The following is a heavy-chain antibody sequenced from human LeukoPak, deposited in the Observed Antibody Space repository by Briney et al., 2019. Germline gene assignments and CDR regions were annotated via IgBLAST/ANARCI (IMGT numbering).Heavy chain of an antibody. CDR1: GFTFSNAW. Sequence: GGSLRLSCAASGFTFSNAWMSWVRQAPGKGLEWVGRIKSKTDGGTTDYAAPVKGRFTISRDDSKNTLYLQMNSLKTEDTAVYYCTTELSGSYHIPFDYWGQGTLVTVSS. CDR3: TTELSGSYHIPFDY. J-gene: IGHJ4*02. CDR2: IKSKTDGGTT. D-gene: IGHD1-26*01. V-gene: IGHV3-15*01.